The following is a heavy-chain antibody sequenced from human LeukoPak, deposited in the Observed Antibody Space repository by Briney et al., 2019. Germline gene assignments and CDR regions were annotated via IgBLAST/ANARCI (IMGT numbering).Heavy chain of an antibody. CDR3: AKDPVWWLPSENHYFDY. CDR2: IKQDGSEK. J-gene: IGHJ4*02. Sequence: GGSLRLSCAASGFTFSSYWMSWVRQAPGKGLEWVANIKQDGSEKYYVDSVKGRFTISRDNAKNSLYLQMNSLRAEDTAVYYCAKDPVWWLPSENHYFDYWGQGALVTVSS. D-gene: IGHD5-12*01. V-gene: IGHV3-7*03. CDR1: GFTFSSYW.